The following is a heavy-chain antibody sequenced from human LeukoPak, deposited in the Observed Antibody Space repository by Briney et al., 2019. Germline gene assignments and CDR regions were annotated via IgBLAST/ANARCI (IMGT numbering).Heavy chain of an antibody. CDR3: ARVTGSFYYYYYMDV. CDR2: IFYSGST. D-gene: IGHD3-10*01. Sequence: SETLSLTCTVSGGSISSYCWSWIRQPPGKGLEWIGYIFYSGSTNYNPSLKSRVTISVDTSKNQFSLKLTSVTAADTAVHYCARVTGSFYYYYYMDVWGKGTTVTVSS. CDR1: GGSISSYC. J-gene: IGHJ6*03. V-gene: IGHV4-59*12.